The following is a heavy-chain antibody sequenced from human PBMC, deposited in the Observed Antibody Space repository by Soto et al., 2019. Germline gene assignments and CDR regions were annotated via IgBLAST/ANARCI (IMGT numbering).Heavy chain of an antibody. Sequence: EVQVVESGGDLVKPGGSLRLSCVTSGFMFSNAWMNWVRQAPGKGLEWVGRIKSKRDGGARDYAEPVKGRFSISRDDSKNTVFLQMISLRAEDTAVYYCVEGWNDFWGQVTLVTVSS. V-gene: IGHV3-15*01. D-gene: IGHD1-1*01. CDR3: VEGWNDF. CDR2: IKSKRDGGAR. J-gene: IGHJ4*02. CDR1: GFMFSNAW.